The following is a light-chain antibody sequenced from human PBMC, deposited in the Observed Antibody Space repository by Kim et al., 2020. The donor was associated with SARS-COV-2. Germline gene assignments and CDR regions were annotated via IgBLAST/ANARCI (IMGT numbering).Light chain of an antibody. V-gene: IGKV4-1*01. CDR3: QQYYSNSL. CDR2: WAS. J-gene: IGKJ5*01. Sequence: RSTINCKSSQSLLYDSNNKNYLAWYQQKPGQPPKLLIDWASTRESGVPDRFSGSGSGTDFTLTISSLQAEDVAVYYCQQYYSNSLFGQGTRLEIK. CDR1: QSLLYDSNNKNY.